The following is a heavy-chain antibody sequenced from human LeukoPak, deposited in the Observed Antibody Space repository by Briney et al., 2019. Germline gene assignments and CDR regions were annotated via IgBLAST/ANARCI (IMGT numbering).Heavy chain of an antibody. D-gene: IGHD3-3*01. CDR3: AKDPHDFWSGLDY. Sequence: GGSLRLSCAASGFTFSSYAMSWVRQAPGKGLEWVSAISGSGGSTYYADSVKGRFTISRDNSKNTLYLRMNSLRAEDTAVYYCAKDPHDFWSGLDYWGQGTLVTVSS. CDR2: ISGSGGST. V-gene: IGHV3-23*01. J-gene: IGHJ4*02. CDR1: GFTFSSYA.